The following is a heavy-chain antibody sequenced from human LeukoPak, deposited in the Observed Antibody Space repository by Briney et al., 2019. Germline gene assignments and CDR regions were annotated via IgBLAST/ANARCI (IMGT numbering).Heavy chain of an antibody. CDR1: GFTFSSYA. Sequence: GGSLRLSCAASGFTFSSYAMSWVRQAPGKGLEWVSAISGSGGSTCYADSVKGRFTISRDNSKNTLYLQMNSLRAEDTAVYYCAKAYDSSGYRDYFDYWGQGTLVTVSS. J-gene: IGHJ4*02. CDR2: ISGSGGST. CDR3: AKAYDSSGYRDYFDY. V-gene: IGHV3-23*01. D-gene: IGHD3-22*01.